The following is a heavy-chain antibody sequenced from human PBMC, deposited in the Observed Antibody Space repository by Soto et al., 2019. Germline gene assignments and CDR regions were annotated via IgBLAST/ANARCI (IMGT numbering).Heavy chain of an antibody. CDR1: GGSFSGYY. J-gene: IGHJ5*02. D-gene: IGHD4-17*01. V-gene: IGHV4-34*01. Sequence: SETLSLTCAVYGGSFSGYYWSWIRQPPGKGLEWIGEINHSGSTNYNPSLKSRVTISVDRSKNQFSLKLSSVTAADTAVYYCARTTEYWFDPWGQGTLVTVSS. CDR2: INHSGST. CDR3: ARTTEYWFDP.